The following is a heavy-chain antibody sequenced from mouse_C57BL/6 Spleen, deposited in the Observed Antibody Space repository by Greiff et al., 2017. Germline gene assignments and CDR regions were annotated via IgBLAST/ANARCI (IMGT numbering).Heavy chain of an antibody. Sequence: QVQLQQPGAELVKPGASVKMSCKASGYTFTSYWITWVKQRPGQGLEWIGDIYPGSGSTNYNEKFKSKATLTVDTSSSTAYMQLSSLTSEDSAVYYGAREDYDYDGLDYWGQGTTLTVSS. V-gene: IGHV1-55*01. CDR1: GYTFTSYW. CDR2: IYPGSGST. D-gene: IGHD2-4*01. J-gene: IGHJ2*01. CDR3: AREDYDYDGLDY.